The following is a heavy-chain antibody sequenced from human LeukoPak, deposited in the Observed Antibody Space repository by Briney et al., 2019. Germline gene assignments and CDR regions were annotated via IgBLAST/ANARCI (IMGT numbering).Heavy chain of an antibody. CDR1: GFSFNKYA. CDR2: MTGGGAT. D-gene: IGHD3-10*01. Sequence: GGSLRLSCVGSGFSFNKYAASWVRQAPGKGLEWVAGMTGGGATYHADSVKGRFVISRDNSKNTVYLQMNSLRAEDTALYFCAKDKIVGDGRWDFDYWGQGTLATVSS. J-gene: IGHJ4*02. V-gene: IGHV3-23*01. CDR3: AKDKIVGDGRWDFDY.